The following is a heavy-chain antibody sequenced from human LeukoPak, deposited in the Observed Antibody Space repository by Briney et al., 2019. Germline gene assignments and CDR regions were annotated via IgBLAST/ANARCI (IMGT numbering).Heavy chain of an antibody. CDR1: GFTFSSYA. CDR2: ISGSGGST. Sequence: PGGSLRLSCAASGFTFSSYAMSWVRQAPGKGLEWVSAISGSGGSTYYADSVKGRFTISRDNSKNTLYLQMNSLRAEDTAVYYCARVLGIVGFLDYYYMDVWGKGTTVTVSS. CDR3: ARVLGIVGFLDYYYMDV. J-gene: IGHJ6*03. V-gene: IGHV3-23*01. D-gene: IGHD1-26*01.